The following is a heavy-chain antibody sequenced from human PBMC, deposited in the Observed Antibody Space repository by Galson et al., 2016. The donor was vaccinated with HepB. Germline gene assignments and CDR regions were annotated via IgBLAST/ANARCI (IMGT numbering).Heavy chain of an antibody. V-gene: IGHV4-4*02. Sequence: SETLSLTCAVSGASISSDHWWAWVRQFPGRGLEWIGEIFHTGLIRYNPSLKSRVTISVDKSQNQFSLRLNSVTAADTAADYCVTVRAGCSSTSCYFDSWGQGTLVTVSS. D-gene: IGHD2-2*01. J-gene: IGHJ4*02. CDR1: GASISSDHW. CDR3: VTVRAGCSSTSCYFDS. CDR2: IFHTGLI.